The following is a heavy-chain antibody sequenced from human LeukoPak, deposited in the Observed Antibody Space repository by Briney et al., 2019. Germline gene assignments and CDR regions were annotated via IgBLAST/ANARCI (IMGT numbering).Heavy chain of an antibody. J-gene: IGHJ3*02. V-gene: IGHV3-21*04. Sequence: PGGSLRLSCAASGFTFSSYSMNWVRQAPGKGLEWVSSISSSSSYIYYADSVKGRFTISRDNAKNSLYLHMNTLRAGDTAVYYCAKDDYSGGGAFDIWGQGTMVTVSS. CDR1: GFTFSSYS. D-gene: IGHD4-11*01. CDR3: AKDDYSGGGAFDI. CDR2: ISSSSSYI.